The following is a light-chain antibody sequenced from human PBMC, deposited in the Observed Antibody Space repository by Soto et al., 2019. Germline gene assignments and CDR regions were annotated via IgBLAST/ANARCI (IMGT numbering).Light chain of an antibody. CDR2: DAS. CDR3: QQDSTYPWT. V-gene: IGKV1-5*01. Sequence: DIQMTQSPSTLSASVGDRVTITCRASQSISSWLASYQQKPGKAPKVLIFDASSLESGDPSRFSGSGSATEFTLTISSLQPDDFATYYCQQDSTYPWTFGQGTKVEI. CDR1: QSISSW. J-gene: IGKJ1*01.